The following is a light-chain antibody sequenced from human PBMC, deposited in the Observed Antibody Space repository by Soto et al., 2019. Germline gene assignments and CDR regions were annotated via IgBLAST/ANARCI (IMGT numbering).Light chain of an antibody. V-gene: IGKV3-20*01. J-gene: IGKJ5*01. CDR1: QSVSSNY. Sequence: EIVLTQSPATLSSFPGERATLSCRASQSVSSNYLAWYQQKPGQAPRLLIYGASSRATGIPDRFSGSGSGTDFTLTISRLEPEDFAVYYCQQYGSSPPTFGQGTRLEIK. CDR3: QQYGSSPPT. CDR2: GAS.